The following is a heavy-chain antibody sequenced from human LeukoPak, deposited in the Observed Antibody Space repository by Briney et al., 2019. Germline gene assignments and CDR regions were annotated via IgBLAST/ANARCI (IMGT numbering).Heavy chain of an antibody. V-gene: IGHV4-59*01. CDR2: VYYTGST. Sequence: PSETLSLTCTVSGCSISSYYWSWIRQPPGKGLEWLGYVYYTGSTNYNPSLKSRVTISVDTSKNQFSLKLTSVTAADTAVYYCARRDSSGYYWYWGQGTLVTVSS. CDR1: GCSISSYY. D-gene: IGHD3-22*01. J-gene: IGHJ4*02. CDR3: ARRDSSGYYWY.